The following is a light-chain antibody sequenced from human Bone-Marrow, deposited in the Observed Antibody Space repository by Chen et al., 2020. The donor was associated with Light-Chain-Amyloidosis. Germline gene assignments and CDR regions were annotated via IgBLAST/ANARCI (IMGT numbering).Light chain of an antibody. J-gene: IGLJ2*01. V-gene: IGLV3-25*03. CDR3: QSADSSGTYEVI. CDR2: RAT. CDR1: DLPTKY. Sequence: SYELTQPPSVSVAPGQPARITCSGHDLPTKYAYGYQQKPGQAPVLVIHRATERPSGISARFSGSSSGTTATLTISGVQAEDEADYHCQSADSSGTYEVIFGGGTKLTVL.